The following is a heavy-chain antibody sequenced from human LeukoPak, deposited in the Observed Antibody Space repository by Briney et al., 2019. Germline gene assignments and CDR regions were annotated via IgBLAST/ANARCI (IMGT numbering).Heavy chain of an antibody. Sequence: ASVNVSCTVSGYTLTELSMHWVRQAPGKGLEWMGGFDPEDGETIYAQKFQGRATMTEDTSTDTAYMELSSLRSEDTAVYYCATRVINWNYRNWFDPWGQGTLVTVSS. CDR2: FDPEDGET. V-gene: IGHV1-24*01. J-gene: IGHJ5*02. D-gene: IGHD1-7*01. CDR3: ATRVINWNYRNWFDP. CDR1: GYTLTELS.